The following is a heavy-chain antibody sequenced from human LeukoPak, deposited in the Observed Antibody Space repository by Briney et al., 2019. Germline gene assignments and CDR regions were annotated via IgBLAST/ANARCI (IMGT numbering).Heavy chain of an antibody. CDR2: SYNNNIS. Sequence: GGSLRLSCAASGFTVSTDHMSWVRQAPGKGLEWVAVSYNNNISQYAESVKGRFTISRDNSKNTLDLQMNSLRAEDTALYYCARGRVGLNPWGQGTLVTVSS. J-gene: IGHJ5*02. V-gene: IGHV3-53*01. CDR3: ARGRVGLNP. CDR1: GFTVSTDH. D-gene: IGHD2-15*01.